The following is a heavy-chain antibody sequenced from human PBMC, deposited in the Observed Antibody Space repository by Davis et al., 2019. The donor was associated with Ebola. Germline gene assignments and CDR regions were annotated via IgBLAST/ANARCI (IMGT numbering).Heavy chain of an antibody. CDR1: GFTFDDYA. CDR2: ISGDGGST. CDR3: AKDNGYSSSWFHYYYYGMDV. Sequence: PGGSLRLSCAASGFTFDDYAMHWVRQAPGKGLEWVSLISGDGGSTYYADSVKGRFTISRDNSKNSLYLQMNSLRTEDTALYYCAKDNGYSSSWFHYYYYGMDVWGQGTTVTVSS. V-gene: IGHV3-43*02. J-gene: IGHJ6*02. D-gene: IGHD6-13*01.